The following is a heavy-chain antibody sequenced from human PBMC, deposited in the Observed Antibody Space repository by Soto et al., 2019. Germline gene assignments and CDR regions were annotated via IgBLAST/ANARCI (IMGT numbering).Heavy chain of an antibody. CDR3: ANLPLYGSGFDC. V-gene: IGHV3-9*01. Sequence: EVQLVESGGGLVQPGGSVRLSCAASGFTFDDYAKHWVRQIPGKGLEWVSGISWNGDATGYADSVKGRFTISRDNAKNSLYLQMDSLKSEDTAMYYCANLPLYGSGFDCWGQGTLVTVSS. D-gene: IGHD3-10*01. CDR1: GFTFDDYA. CDR2: ISWNGDAT. J-gene: IGHJ4*02.